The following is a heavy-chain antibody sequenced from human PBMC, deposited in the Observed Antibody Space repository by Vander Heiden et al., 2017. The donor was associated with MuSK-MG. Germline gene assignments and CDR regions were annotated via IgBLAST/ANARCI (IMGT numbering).Heavy chain of an antibody. Sequence: EVLLVESGGGLVQPGGSLRLSFAASGFTFSSHSMNWVRQAPGKGREWVSSISSSSSYIYYADSVKGRFTISRDNAKKSLYLQMNSLRAEDTAVYYCARESLGSGGVVVVAATDYWGQGTLVTVSS. J-gene: IGHJ4*02. CDR2: ISSSSSYI. CDR1: GFTFSSHS. V-gene: IGHV3-21*01. D-gene: IGHD2-15*01. CDR3: ARESLGSGGVVVVAATDY.